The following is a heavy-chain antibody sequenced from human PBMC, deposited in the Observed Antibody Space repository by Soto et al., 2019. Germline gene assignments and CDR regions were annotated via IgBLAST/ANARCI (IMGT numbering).Heavy chain of an antibody. Sequence: SETLSLTCSVSGGSISGYYWSWIRQAPGKGLEWIGYVYDTGSTSYNPSLQSRVTISVDTSKKQFSLSLRLVTAADTAVYFCARSIAVLSSHIDHWGQGTRVTVAS. V-gene: IGHV4-59*01. D-gene: IGHD6-6*01. CDR3: ARSIAVLSSHIDH. J-gene: IGHJ4*02. CDR2: VYDTGST. CDR1: GGSISGYY.